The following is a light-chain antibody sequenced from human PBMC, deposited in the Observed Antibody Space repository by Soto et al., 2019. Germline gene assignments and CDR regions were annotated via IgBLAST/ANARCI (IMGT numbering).Light chain of an antibody. CDR3: QHYDSSPTWT. V-gene: IGKV3-20*01. J-gene: IGKJ1*01. Sequence: EIVLTQAPGTLSLSPGERATLSCRASQSVFSRYLAWYQHKPGQPPRLLIYGTSTRTTGIPDRFSGSGSGTDFTLTISSLEPEDFAGYYCQHYDSSPTWTFGQGTKVEIK. CDR1: QSVFSRY. CDR2: GTS.